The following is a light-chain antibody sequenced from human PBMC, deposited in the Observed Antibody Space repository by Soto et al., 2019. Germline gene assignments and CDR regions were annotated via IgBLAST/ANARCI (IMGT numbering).Light chain of an antibody. CDR1: QTISRW. CDR3: HSRA. CDR2: DAS. J-gene: IGKJ5*01. Sequence: DIKLTQTPSTLSASVGDEVTITCRASQTISRWLAWYQQKPGRAPKLLIYDASTLESGVPSRFSGSGSETELTITISRLQPDDFATYFCHSRACGHGKRLAIK. V-gene: IGKV1-5*01.